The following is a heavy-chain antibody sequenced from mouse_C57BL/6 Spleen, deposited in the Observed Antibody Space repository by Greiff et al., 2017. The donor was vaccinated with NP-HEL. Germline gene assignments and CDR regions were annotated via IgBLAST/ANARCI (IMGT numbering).Heavy chain of an antibody. D-gene: IGHD2-5*01. CDR1: GFTFSDYY. V-gene: IGHV5-16*01. CDR3: AREGTAYYSNYGFAY. J-gene: IGHJ3*01. Sequence: DVQLVESEGGLVQPGSSMKLSCTASGFTFSDYYMAWVRQVPEKGLEWVANINYDGSSTYYLDSLKSRFIISRDNAKNILYLQMSSLKSEDTATYYCAREGTAYYSNYGFAYWGQGTLVTVSA. CDR2: INYDGSST.